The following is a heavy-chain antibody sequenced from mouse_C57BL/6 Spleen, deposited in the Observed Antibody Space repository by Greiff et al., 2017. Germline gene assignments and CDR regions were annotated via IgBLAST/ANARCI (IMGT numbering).Heavy chain of an antibody. CDR1: GYTFTSYW. CDR3: ARDGGYDGAY. V-gene: IGHV1-69*01. CDR2: IDPSDSYT. J-gene: IGHJ3*01. Sequence: QVQLQQPGAELVMPGASVKLSCKASGYTFTSYWMHWVKQRPGQGLAWIGEIDPSDSYTNYNQKFKGKSTLTVDKSSSTAYMQLSSLTSEDSAVYYCARDGGYDGAYWGQGTLVTVSA. D-gene: IGHD2-2*01.